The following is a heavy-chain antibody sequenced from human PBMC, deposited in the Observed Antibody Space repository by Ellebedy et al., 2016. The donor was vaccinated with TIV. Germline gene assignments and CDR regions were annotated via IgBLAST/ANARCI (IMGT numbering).Heavy chain of an antibody. CDR3: AKDRGLIPGTTFFDY. Sequence: GESLKISXAASGFPFSTFVMSWVRQAPGKGLEWVSAISGSGGSTYYADSVKGRFTISRDNSKNTLYLQMNSLRAEDTAVYYCAKDRGLIPGTTFFDYWGQGTLVTVSS. D-gene: IGHD1-7*01. CDR2: ISGSGGST. CDR1: GFPFSTFV. V-gene: IGHV3-23*01. J-gene: IGHJ4*02.